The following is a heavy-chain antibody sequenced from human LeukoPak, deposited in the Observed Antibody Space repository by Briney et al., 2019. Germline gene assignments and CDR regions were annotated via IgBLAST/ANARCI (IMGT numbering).Heavy chain of an antibody. V-gene: IGHV3-7*01. CDR2: IKQDGSEK. CDR3: ARRRTTVTTSLDY. CDR1: GFSFSSYC. J-gene: IGHJ4*02. D-gene: IGHD4-17*01. Sequence: GGSLRLSCAASGFSFSSYCMSWVRQAPGKGLEWVANIKQDGSEKHYVDSVKGRLTISRDNAKNSLYLQMNSVRAEDTAVYYCARRRTTVTTSLDYWGQGTLVTVSS.